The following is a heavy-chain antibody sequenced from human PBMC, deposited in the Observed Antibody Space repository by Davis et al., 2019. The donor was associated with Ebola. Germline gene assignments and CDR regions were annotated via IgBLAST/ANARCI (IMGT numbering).Heavy chain of an antibody. J-gene: IGHJ6*04. CDR1: GYTFTSYG. D-gene: IGHD2-2*02. V-gene: IGHV1-18*04. CDR2: ISAYNGNT. Sequence: AASVKVSCKASGYTFTSYGISWVRQAPGQGLEWMGWISAYNGNTNYAQKLQGRVTMTTDTSTSTAYMELRSLRSDDTAVYYCARGPQNIVVVPAAIGYYYYGMDVWGKGTTVTVSS. CDR3: ARGPQNIVVVPAAIGYYYYGMDV.